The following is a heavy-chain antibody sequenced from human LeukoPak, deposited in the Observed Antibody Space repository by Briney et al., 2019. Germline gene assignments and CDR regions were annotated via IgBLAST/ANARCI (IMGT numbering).Heavy chain of an antibody. Sequence: GGSLRLSCAASGFTVSSNYMSGVRQAPGKGLEGVSVIYSGGSTYYADSVKGRFTLSRDNSKNTLYLQMNSLRAEDTAVYYCARDSDYYDSRGLDYWGQGTLATVSS. V-gene: IGHV3-66*01. CDR1: GFTVSSNY. J-gene: IGHJ4*02. CDR3: ARDSDYYDSRGLDY. D-gene: IGHD3-22*01. CDR2: IYSGGST.